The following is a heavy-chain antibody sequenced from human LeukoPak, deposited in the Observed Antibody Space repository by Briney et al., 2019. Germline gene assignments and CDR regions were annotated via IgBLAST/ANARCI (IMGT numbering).Heavy chain of an antibody. V-gene: IGHV4-61*02. Sequence: SETLSLTCTVSGDSITSDNVFWPWIRQPAGKGLEWIGRVKPSGGTDYNPSLTSRVTISVDTSKTQYSLKLSSVTAADTAVYYCARYRLGYLDYWGQGTLVTVSS. CDR1: GDSITSDNVF. CDR3: ARYRLGYLDY. CDR2: VKPSGGT. J-gene: IGHJ4*02. D-gene: IGHD5-12*01.